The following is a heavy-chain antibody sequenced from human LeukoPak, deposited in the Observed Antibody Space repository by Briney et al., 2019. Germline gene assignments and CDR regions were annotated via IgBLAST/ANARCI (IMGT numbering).Heavy chain of an antibody. Sequence: GASVKVSCKASVYTFTSYGISWVRQAPGQGLEWMAWINPNSGDTNFAQKFQGRVTMTRDTSISTVYMELSRLRSDDTAVFFCARGYYDSSDFEYFQHWGQGTLVTVSS. CDR2: INPNSGDT. J-gene: IGHJ1*01. CDR3: ARGYYDSSDFEYFQH. D-gene: IGHD3-22*01. V-gene: IGHV1-2*02. CDR1: VYTFTSYG.